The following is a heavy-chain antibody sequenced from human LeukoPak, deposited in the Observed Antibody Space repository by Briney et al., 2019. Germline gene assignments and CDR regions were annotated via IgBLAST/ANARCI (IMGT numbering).Heavy chain of an antibody. Sequence: ASVKVSCKASGYTFKNYDINWVRQATGQGLEWMGWMNPNRGNTGFAQKFQDRVSMTRDTSINTAYMELTSLRSGDTAVYYCARATPGGLHGYSFDCWGQGTVVTVYS. J-gene: IGHJ4*02. CDR2: MNPNRGNT. V-gene: IGHV1-8*02. CDR1: GYTFKNYD. CDR3: ARATPGGLHGYSFDC. D-gene: IGHD5-24*01.